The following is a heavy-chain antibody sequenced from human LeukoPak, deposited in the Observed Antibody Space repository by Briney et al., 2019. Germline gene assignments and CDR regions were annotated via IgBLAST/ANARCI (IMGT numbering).Heavy chain of an antibody. D-gene: IGHD5-18*01. CDR2: IKQDGSEK. J-gene: IGHJ4*02. CDR3: ARERQLGGFDY. Sequence: GGSLRLSCAASGFTFSNAWMSWVRQAPGKGLEWVANIKQDGSEKYYVDSVKGRFTISRDNAKNSLYLQMNSLRAEDTAVYYCARERQLGGFDYWGQGTLVTVSS. V-gene: IGHV3-7*01. CDR1: GFTFSNAW.